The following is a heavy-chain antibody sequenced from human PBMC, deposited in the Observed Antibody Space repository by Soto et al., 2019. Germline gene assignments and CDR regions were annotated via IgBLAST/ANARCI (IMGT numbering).Heavy chain of an antibody. CDR3: ARDQGGYYDILTGPYRGGWFDP. J-gene: IGHJ5*02. CDR1: GGSISSYY. D-gene: IGHD3-9*01. V-gene: IGHV4-59*01. CDR2: IYYSGST. Sequence: QVQLQESGPGLVKPSETLSLTCTVSGGSISSYYWSWIRQPPGKGLEWIGYIYYSGSTNYNPSLKRRVTISVDTSKNQCSLKLSSVTAADTAVYYCARDQGGYYDILTGPYRGGWFDPWGQGTLVTVSS.